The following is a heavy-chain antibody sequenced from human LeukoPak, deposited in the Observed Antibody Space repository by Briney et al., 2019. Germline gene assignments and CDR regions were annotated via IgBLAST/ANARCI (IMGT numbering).Heavy chain of an antibody. J-gene: IGHJ6*04. CDR1: GFTFSNYA. CDR3: AELGITMIGGV. CDR2: IRSSGGGGST. V-gene: IGHV3-23*01. Sequence: GGSLRLSCEASGFTFSNYAMNWVRQAPGKGLEWVSVIRSSGGGGSTYYADSVKGRFTISRDNSKNTVYLQMNGLRAEDTAVYYCAELGITMIGGVWGKGTTVTISS. D-gene: IGHD3-10*02.